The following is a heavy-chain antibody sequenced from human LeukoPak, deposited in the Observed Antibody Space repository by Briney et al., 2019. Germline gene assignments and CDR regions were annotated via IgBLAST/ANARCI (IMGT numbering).Heavy chain of an antibody. Sequence: GGSLRLSCAASGFTFSSYEMNWVRQAPGKGLEWPSYISSSSSGIYYADSVKGRFTISRDNAKSTLYLQMNSLRDDDTAVYYCARDRYYAFDIWGQGTMVTVSS. CDR1: GFTFSSYE. V-gene: IGHV3-48*02. CDR2: ISSSSSGI. D-gene: IGHD3-9*01. J-gene: IGHJ3*02. CDR3: ARDRYYAFDI.